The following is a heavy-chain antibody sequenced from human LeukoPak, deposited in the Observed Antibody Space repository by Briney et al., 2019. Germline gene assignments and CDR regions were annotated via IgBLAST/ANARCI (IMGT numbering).Heavy chain of an antibody. CDR1: GGSFNNSY. CDR3: ARFGDCSDGLCFYYLDP. CDR2: INHNGTT. J-gene: IGHJ5*02. Sequence: SETLSLTCAAYGGSFNNSYWTWIRQSPGKGLEWIGEINHNGTTRYNKPLKSRVTISIDTSKNQFSLKLSAVTAADTAVYYCARFGDCSDGLCFYYLDPWGQGTLVTVSS. V-gene: IGHV4-34*01. D-gene: IGHD2-15*01.